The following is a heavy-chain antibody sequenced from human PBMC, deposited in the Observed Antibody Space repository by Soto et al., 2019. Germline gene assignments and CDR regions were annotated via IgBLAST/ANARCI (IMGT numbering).Heavy chain of an antibody. Sequence: QVRLVESGGGVVQPGRSLRLSCEASGFTFSSYGIHWVRQAPGKGLEWVAVIWYDGSNKYYADSVKGRFSISRDNSKNTLYLLMNSLRAVYTAVYYCARGHGVATTMGWFDPWGQGTLVTVSS. D-gene: IGHD5-12*01. J-gene: IGHJ5*02. CDR3: ARGHGVATTMGWFDP. CDR2: IWYDGSNK. CDR1: GFTFSSYG. V-gene: IGHV3-33*01.